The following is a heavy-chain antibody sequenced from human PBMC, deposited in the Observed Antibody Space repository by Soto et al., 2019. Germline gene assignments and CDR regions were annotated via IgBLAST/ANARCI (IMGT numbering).Heavy chain of an antibody. CDR1: GFTFSSYA. D-gene: IGHD3-3*01. V-gene: IGHV3-64D*08. Sequence: GGSLRLSCSASGFTFSSYAMHWVRQAPGKGLEYVSAISSNGGSTYYADSVKGRFTISRDNSKNTLYLQMSSLRAEDTAVYYCVSPFWSGYLDYWGQGTLVTVSS. CDR2: ISSNGGST. CDR3: VSPFWSGYLDY. J-gene: IGHJ4*02.